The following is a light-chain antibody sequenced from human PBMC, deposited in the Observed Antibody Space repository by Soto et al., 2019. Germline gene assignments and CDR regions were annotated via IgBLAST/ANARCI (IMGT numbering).Light chain of an antibody. CDR3: AAWDDSLNGVV. Sequence: QSVLTQPPSASGTPGQRVTISCSGSRSNIGSNTVNWYQQLPGTAPKLLIYSNNQRPSGVPDRLSGSKSGTSASLASSGLQSEDAADYYCAAWDDSLNGVVFGGGTQLTVL. CDR1: RSNIGSNT. CDR2: SNN. V-gene: IGLV1-44*01. J-gene: IGLJ2*01.